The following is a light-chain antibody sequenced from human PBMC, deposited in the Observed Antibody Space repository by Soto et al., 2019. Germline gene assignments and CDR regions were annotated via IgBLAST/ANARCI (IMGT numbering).Light chain of an antibody. J-gene: IGLJ2*01. CDR2: DNN. CDR3: GTWDSSLSAVV. V-gene: IGLV1-51*01. CDR1: SSNIGNNY. Sequence: QSVLTQPPSVSAAPGLKVTISCSGSSSNIGNNYVSWYQQLPGTAPKLLIYDNNKRPSGIPDRFSGSKSGTSATLGITGLQTGDEADYYCGTWDSSLSAVVFGGGTKVTVL.